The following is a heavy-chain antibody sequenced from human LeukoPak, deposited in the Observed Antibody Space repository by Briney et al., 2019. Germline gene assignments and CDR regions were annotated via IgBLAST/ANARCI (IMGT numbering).Heavy chain of an antibody. D-gene: IGHD4-23*01. CDR3: ARDGHGGNSPFDY. CDR2: INTNTGNP. J-gene: IGHJ4*02. Sequence: ASVKVSCKASGYTFTNYAMNWVRQAPGQGLEWMGWINTNTGNPTYAQGFTGRFVFSLDTSVTTAYLQISSLKAEDTAVYYCARDGHGGNSPFDYWGQGTLVTVSS. CDR1: GYTFTNYA. V-gene: IGHV7-4-1*02.